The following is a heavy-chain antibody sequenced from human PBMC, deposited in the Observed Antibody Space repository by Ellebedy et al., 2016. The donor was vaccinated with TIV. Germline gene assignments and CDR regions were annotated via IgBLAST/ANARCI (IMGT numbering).Heavy chain of an antibody. D-gene: IGHD3-16*01. Sequence: GESLKISCAASGFTFSNYYMSWIRQAPGKGLEWVAYISSSGGTIYYADSVTGRFTLSRDNAKHSLYLQMNSLRAEDTAVEYCAREAVSGSYDYWGQGTLVTVSS. J-gene: IGHJ4*02. CDR2: ISSSGGTI. CDR3: AREAVSGSYDY. CDR1: GFTFSNYY. V-gene: IGHV3-11*01.